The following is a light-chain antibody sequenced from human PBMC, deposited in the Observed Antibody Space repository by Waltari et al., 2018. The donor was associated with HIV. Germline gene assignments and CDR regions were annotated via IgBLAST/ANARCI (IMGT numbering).Light chain of an antibody. V-gene: IGLV2-8*01. J-gene: IGLJ2*01. CDR1: SSDVGGYNY. CDR2: DVI. CDR3: SSHAGSKVV. Sequence: QSALTQPPSASGSPGQSVTLSCTGTSSDVGGYNYVSWHQQHPGKAPTLMIYDVITRPSGVPLRFSGSTAGHTASLTVSGLQPEDEADYYCSSHAGSKVVFGGGTRLTVL.